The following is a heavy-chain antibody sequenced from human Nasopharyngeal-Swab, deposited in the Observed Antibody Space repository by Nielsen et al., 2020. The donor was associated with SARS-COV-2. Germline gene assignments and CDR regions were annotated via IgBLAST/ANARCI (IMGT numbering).Heavy chain of an antibody. CDR2: IIPMFGST. CDR3: ARDPNFGSSPSNWFDP. CDR1: GGTFSSYG. Sequence: SVKVSCKASGGTFSSYGINWVRQAPGQGLEWMGRIIPMFGSTTYAQKFQDRVTFTADASTTTAYMELTSLRSEDTAVYYCARDPNFGSSPSNWFDPWGQGSLVTVFS. V-gene: IGHV1-69*13. J-gene: IGHJ5*02. D-gene: IGHD6-6*01.